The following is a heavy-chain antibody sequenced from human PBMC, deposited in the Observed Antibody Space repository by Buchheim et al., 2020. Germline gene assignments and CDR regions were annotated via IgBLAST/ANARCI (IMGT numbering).Heavy chain of an antibody. J-gene: IGHJ4*02. Sequence: VQLVESGGGLVQPGGSLRLSCAASGFTFNDHYMDWVRQAPGKGLEWVAAIQYNGINKYYADSVKGRFTISRDNSKNTLYLQMNSLRAEDTAVYYCAKGWTYYYDSSGYSQPHWGQGTL. D-gene: IGHD3-22*01. V-gene: IGHV3-30*18. CDR3: AKGWTYYYDSSGYSQPH. CDR1: GFTFNDHY. CDR2: IQYNGINK.